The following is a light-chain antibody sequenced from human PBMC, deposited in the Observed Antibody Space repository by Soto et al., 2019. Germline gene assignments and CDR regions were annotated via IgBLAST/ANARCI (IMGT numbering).Light chain of an antibody. CDR1: QSVSGSY. V-gene: IGKV3-20*01. J-gene: IGKJ2*01. Sequence: EIVLTQSPGTLSLSPGEGATLSCRASQSVSGSYLAWYQQKPGQAPRLLIYGASNRATGVPDRFSGSESGTDFTLTIDRLEPEDFVVYYRQQYGSSPPYTFGQGTRLEIK. CDR3: QQYGSSPPYT. CDR2: GAS.